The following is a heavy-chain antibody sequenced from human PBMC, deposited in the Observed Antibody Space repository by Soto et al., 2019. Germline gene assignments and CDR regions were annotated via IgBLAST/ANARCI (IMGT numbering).Heavy chain of an antibody. CDR2: ISSSGSYI. CDR1: GFTFSSYS. J-gene: IGHJ6*03. Sequence: GGSLRLSCAASGFTFSSYSMNWVRQAPGKGLEWVSSISSSGSYIYYADSVKGRFTISRDNAKNSLYLQMNSLRAEDTAVYYCVREERLAPTYYDFWSGYYSHYYYYMDVWGKGTTVTVSS. V-gene: IGHV3-21*01. CDR3: VREERLAPTYYDFWSGYYSHYYYYMDV. D-gene: IGHD3-3*01.